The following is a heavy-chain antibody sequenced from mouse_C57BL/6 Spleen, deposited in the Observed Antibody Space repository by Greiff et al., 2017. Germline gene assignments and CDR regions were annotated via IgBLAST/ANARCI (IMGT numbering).Heavy chain of an antibody. D-gene: IGHD2-4*01. J-gene: IGHJ2*01. CDR2: INPNNGGT. Sequence: EVQLQQSGPELVKPGASVKMSCKASGYTFTDYNMHWVKQSHGKSLEWIGYINPNNGGTSYNQKFKGKATLTVNKSSSTAYMELRSLTSEDSAVYYCASRDYYDYPFDYWGQGTTLTVSS. CDR3: ASRDYYDYPFDY. V-gene: IGHV1-22*01. CDR1: GYTFTDYN.